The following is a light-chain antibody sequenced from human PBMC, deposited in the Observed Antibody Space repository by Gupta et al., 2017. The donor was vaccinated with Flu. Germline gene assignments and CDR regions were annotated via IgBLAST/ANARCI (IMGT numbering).Light chain of an antibody. Sequence: TLSVSPGERATLSCRASQSVSSNLAWYQQKPGQAPRLLIYGASTRATGITARFSGSGDGTEFTLTISSLQSEDFAVYYCQQYNNGHPPWTFGPGTKVDIK. J-gene: IGKJ1*01. CDR1: QSVSSN. CDR3: QQYNNGHPPWT. CDR2: GAS. V-gene: IGKV3-15*01.